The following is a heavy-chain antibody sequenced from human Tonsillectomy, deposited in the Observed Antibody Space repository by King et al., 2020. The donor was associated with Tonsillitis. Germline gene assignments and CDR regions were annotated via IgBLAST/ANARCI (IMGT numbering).Heavy chain of an antibody. J-gene: IGHJ6*03. CDR3: ARSSSSWRECYYYFNYMDV. V-gene: IGHV4-61*02. Sequence: VQLQESGPGLVKPSQTLSLTCTVSGASISSGGYYWSWIRQPAGKGLEWIGRIYTSGSTHYNPALKSRVTMSVDTSKNQFSLKLSSVTAADAAVYYCARSSSSWRECYYYFNYMDVWGKGTTVTVSS. CDR1: GASISSGGYY. D-gene: IGHD6-13*01. CDR2: IYTSGST.